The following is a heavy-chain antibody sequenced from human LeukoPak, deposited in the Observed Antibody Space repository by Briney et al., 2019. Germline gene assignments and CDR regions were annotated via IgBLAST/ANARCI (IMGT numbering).Heavy chain of an antibody. J-gene: IGHJ4*02. V-gene: IGHV3-33*01. D-gene: IGHD2-15*01. Sequence: GGSLRLSCAASGFTFSSYGMHWVRQAPGKGLEWVAVIWYDGSNKYYADSVKGRFTISRDNSKNTLYLQMNSLRAEDTAVYYCARDNDIVVAPDLYYFDYWGQGTLVTVSS. CDR3: ARDNDIVVAPDLYYFDY. CDR1: GFTFSSYG. CDR2: IWYDGSNK.